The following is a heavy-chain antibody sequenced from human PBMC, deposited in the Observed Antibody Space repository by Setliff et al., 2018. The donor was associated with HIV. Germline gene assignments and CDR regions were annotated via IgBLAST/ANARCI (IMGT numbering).Heavy chain of an antibody. J-gene: IGHJ6*02. CDR1: GFTFSSYE. V-gene: IGHV3-48*03. CDR2: ISTSGNRI. Sequence: PGGSLRLSCAASGFTFSSYEMNWVRQAPGKGLEWVSYISTSGNRIHYADSVKGRFTISRDNAKNSLYLQMDSLRAEDTAVYYCARDQLAMVRRNGMDVWGQGTTVTVSS. CDR3: ARDQLAMVRRNGMDV. D-gene: IGHD3-10*01.